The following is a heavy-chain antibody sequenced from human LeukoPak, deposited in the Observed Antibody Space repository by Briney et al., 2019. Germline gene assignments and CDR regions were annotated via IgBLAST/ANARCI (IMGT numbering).Heavy chain of an antibody. Sequence: GASVKVSCKASGYTFTSYGISWVRQAPGQGLEWMGWISAYNGNTNYAQKLQGRVTMTTDTSTSTAYMELRSLRSDDTAVYYCARDGNTVTTYGYYYYYYMDVWGKGTTVTISS. D-gene: IGHD4-17*01. CDR2: ISAYNGNT. J-gene: IGHJ6*03. CDR3: ARDGNTVTTYGYYYYYYMDV. V-gene: IGHV1-18*01. CDR1: GYTFTSYG.